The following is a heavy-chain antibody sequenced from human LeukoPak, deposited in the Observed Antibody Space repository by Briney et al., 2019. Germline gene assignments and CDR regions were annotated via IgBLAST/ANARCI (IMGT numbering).Heavy chain of an antibody. CDR1: GFTFISYA. V-gene: IGHV3-30-3*01. CDR3: ARVGSSGYDYGDY. D-gene: IGHD4-17*01. CDR2: ISYDGSNK. Sequence: GGSLRLSCAAAGFTFISYAMHGARRAPGKGLEWVAVISYDGSNKYYADSGKGRFTMSRDNSKNTLYLQMNSLRADDTAVYYCARVGSSGYDYGDYWGQGTLVTVSS. J-gene: IGHJ4*02.